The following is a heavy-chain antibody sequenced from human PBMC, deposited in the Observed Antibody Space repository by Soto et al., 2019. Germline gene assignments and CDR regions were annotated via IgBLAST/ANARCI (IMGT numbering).Heavy chain of an antibody. CDR2: IDEDGSEY. CDR1: GFTFSSYW. Sequence: EVRLEESGGGLVHPGGSLRLSCAASGFTFSSYWMNWVRQAPGKGLEWVANIDEDGSEYNDAESVRGRFTISRDNAKNTLYLQMNSLRAADTAVYYCARTGDGHHDFLDYWGQGILVSVSS. D-gene: IGHD1-1*01. V-gene: IGHV3-7*01. CDR3: ARTGDGHHDFLDY. J-gene: IGHJ4*02.